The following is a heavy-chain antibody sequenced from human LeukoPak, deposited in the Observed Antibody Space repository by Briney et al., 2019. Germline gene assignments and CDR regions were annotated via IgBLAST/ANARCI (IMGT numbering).Heavy chain of an antibody. CDR1: GYTFTGYY. V-gene: IGHV1-46*01. CDR3: VRGSTAETFTAYGILDY. Sequence: ASVKVSCKASGYTFTGYYMHWVRQAPGQGLEWMGMINPSGGSTSYAPKFQGRVTMTRDTSTSTVHMELSSLRSEDTAVYYCVRGSTAETFTAYGILDYWGQGTLVIVSS. D-gene: IGHD2-2*01. CDR2: INPSGGST. J-gene: IGHJ4*02.